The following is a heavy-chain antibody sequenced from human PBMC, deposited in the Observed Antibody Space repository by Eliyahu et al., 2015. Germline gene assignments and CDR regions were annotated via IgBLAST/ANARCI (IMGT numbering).Heavy chain of an antibody. CDR1: GFTFDDYA. Sequence: ESGGGLVQPGRSLRLSCAASGFTFDDYAMHWVRQAPGKGLEWVSGINWNSASIGYADSVKGRFTISRDNAKNSLYLQMNSLRPEDTALYYCAKGRGIYDYGSGSYPDFWGQGTVVAVSS. CDR3: AKGRGIYDYGSGSYPDF. D-gene: IGHD3-10*01. V-gene: IGHV3-9*01. CDR2: INWNSASI. J-gene: IGHJ4*02.